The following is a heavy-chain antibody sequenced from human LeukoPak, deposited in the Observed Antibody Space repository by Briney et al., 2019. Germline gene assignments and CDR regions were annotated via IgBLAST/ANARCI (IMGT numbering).Heavy chain of an antibody. CDR1: DDSFSSHY. CDR2: ISYIGST. D-gene: IGHD4-17*01. V-gene: IGHV4-59*11. J-gene: IGHJ3*02. CDR3: ARDLVTVTKGFDI. Sequence: SETLSLTCAVSDDSFSSHYWTWIRQPPGKGLEWIGYISYIGSTNYNPSLKSRVTISIDTSRNQFSLRLSSVTVADTAVYYCARDLVTVTKGFDIWGQGTMVSVSS.